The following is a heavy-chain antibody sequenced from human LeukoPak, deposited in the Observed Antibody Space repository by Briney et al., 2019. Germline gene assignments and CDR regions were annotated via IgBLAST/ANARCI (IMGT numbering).Heavy chain of an antibody. J-gene: IGHJ6*02. CDR3: ARLGYYGSGSYGAIPYYYYYGMDV. CDR1: GGSISSYY. Sequence: SETLSLTCTVSGGSISSYYWSWIRQPPGKGLEWIGYIYYSGSTNYNPSLKSRVTISVDTSKNQFSLKLSSVTAADMAVYYCARLGYYGSGSYGAIPYYYYYGMDVWGQGTTVTVSS. CDR2: IYYSGST. V-gene: IGHV4-59*08. D-gene: IGHD3-10*01.